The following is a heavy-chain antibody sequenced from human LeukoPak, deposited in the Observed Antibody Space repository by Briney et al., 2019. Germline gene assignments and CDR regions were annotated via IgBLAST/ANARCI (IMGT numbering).Heavy chain of an antibody. Sequence: ASVKVSCKVSGYTLTELSMHWVRQAPGKGLEWMGGFDPEDGETIYAQKFQGRVTMTEDTSTDTAYMELSSLRSEDTAVYYCATLYQIAAAGNYGMDVWGQGTTVTVSS. CDR2: FDPEDGET. V-gene: IGHV1-24*01. CDR1: GYTLTELS. J-gene: IGHJ6*02. D-gene: IGHD6-13*01. CDR3: ATLYQIAAAGNYGMDV.